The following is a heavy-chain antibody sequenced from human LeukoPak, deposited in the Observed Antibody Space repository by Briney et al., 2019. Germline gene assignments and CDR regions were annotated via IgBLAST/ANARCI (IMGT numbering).Heavy chain of an antibody. D-gene: IGHD3-22*01. CDR1: GFTVPNYG. CDR2: SSGGGGDT. V-gene: IGHV3-23*01. Sequence: GGSLRLSCAASGFTVPNYGMAWVRQAPGKGLEWVSSSGGGGDTYYADSVECRFTISRDNSKNTLYLQLTSLRAEDTAIYYCARGFYYDGRGDYLDFWGRGTLVTVS. J-gene: IGHJ4*02. CDR3: ARGFYYDGRGDYLDF.